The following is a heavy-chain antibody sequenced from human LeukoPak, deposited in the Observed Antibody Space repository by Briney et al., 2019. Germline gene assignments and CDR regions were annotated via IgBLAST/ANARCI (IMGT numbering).Heavy chain of an antibody. J-gene: IGHJ4*02. Sequence: PTETLSLTCTVSGGSISSFYWSWIRQPPGKGLDWVGYINYSGSTKNNPSLKGRVTISVDTSKNQFSLKLSSVTAADTAVYYCARGEGHGSYYFDFWSQGTLVTVSS. CDR2: INYSGST. CDR3: ARGEGHGSYYFDF. CDR1: GGSISSFY. V-gene: IGHV4-59*01. D-gene: IGHD1-26*01.